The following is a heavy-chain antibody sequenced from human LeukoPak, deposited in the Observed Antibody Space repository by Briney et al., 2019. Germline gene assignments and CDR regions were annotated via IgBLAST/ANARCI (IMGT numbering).Heavy chain of an antibody. V-gene: IGHV4-59*01. J-gene: IGHJ4*02. CDR3: ARGKDYYDSSGNFDY. CDR2: MHHTGST. D-gene: IGHD3-22*01. Sequence: SETLSLTCTVSGGSISNYFWSWVRQPPGKGLEWIGHMHHTGSTKDNPSHRSRVTMSVDRSKNQFSLKLSSVTAADTAVYYCARGKDYYDSSGNFDYWGQGTLVTVSS. CDR1: GGSISNYF.